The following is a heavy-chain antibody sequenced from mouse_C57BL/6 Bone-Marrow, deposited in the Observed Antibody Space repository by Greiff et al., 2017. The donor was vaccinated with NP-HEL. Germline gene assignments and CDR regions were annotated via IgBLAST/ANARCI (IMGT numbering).Heavy chain of an antibody. CDR1: GYTFTDYY. Sequence: EVQLQQSGPELVKPGASVKISCKASGYTFTDYYMNWVKQSHGKSLEWIGDINPNNGGTSYNQKFKGKATLTVDKSSSTAYMELRSLTSEDSAVYYCARGMLRYGYAMDYWGQGTSVTVSS. J-gene: IGHJ4*01. D-gene: IGHD2-14*01. V-gene: IGHV1-26*01. CDR3: ARGMLRYGYAMDY. CDR2: INPNNGGT.